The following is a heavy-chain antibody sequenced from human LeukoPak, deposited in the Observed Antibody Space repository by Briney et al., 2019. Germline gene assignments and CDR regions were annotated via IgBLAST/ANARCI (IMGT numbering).Heavy chain of an antibody. V-gene: IGHV1-18*01. CDR3: ARDGSFRCSSTSCYSGYYYYGMDV. CDR2: ISAYNGNT. D-gene: IGHD2-2*01. CDR1: GYTFASYG. J-gene: IGHJ6*02. Sequence: ASVKVSCKASGYTFASYGISWVRQAPGQGLEWMGWISAYNGNTNYAQKLQGRVTMTTDTSTSTAYMGLRSLRSDDTAVYYCARDGSFRCSSTSCYSGYYYYGMDVWGQGTTVTVSS.